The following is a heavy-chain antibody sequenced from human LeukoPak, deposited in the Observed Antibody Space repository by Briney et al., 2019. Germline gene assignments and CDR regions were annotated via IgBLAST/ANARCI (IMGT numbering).Heavy chain of an antibody. CDR3: ARDHRKYSGRHAGSFDY. CDR2: IYYSGST. J-gene: IGHJ4*02. CDR1: GGSISSSSYY. D-gene: IGHD1-26*01. V-gene: IGHV4-39*07. Sequence: PSETLSLTCTVSGGSISSSSYYWGWIRQPPGKGLEWIGSIYYSGSTYYNPSLKSRVTISVDTSKNQFSLKLSSVTAADTAVYYCARDHRKYSGRHAGSFDYWGQGTLVTVSS.